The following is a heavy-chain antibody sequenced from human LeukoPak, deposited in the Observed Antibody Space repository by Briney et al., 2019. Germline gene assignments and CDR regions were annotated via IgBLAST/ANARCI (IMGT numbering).Heavy chain of an antibody. J-gene: IGHJ4*02. Sequence: GASVKVSCTASGGTFSSYAISWVRQAPGQGLEWMGGIIPIFGTANYAQKFQGRVTITTDESTSTAYMELSSLRSEDTAVYYCARGGLELRSLDYWGQGTLVTVSS. CDR1: GGTFSSYA. D-gene: IGHD1-7*01. CDR3: ARGGLELRSLDY. CDR2: IIPIFGTA. V-gene: IGHV1-69*05.